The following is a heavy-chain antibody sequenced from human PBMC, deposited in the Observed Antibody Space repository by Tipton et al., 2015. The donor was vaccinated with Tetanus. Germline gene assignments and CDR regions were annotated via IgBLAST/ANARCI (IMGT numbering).Heavy chain of an antibody. CDR1: GASFSSGDYY. CDR2: IYQTGTT. Sequence: TLSLTCTVSGASFSSGDYYWSWIRKPPGKDLEWIGYIYQTGTTYYNPSLKGRVTISMDRSNTQFSLRLDSLTAVDTAVHYCARAAGFLGLTHDFWGRGTLVSVSS. CDR3: ARAAGFLGLTHDF. V-gene: IGHV4-30-4*01. D-gene: IGHD2/OR15-2a*01. J-gene: IGHJ4*02.